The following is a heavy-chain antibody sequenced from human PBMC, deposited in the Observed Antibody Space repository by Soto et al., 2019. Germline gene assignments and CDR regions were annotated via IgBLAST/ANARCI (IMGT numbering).Heavy chain of an antibody. CDR3: AAPAPFNSGSYSNWFDP. J-gene: IGHJ5*02. D-gene: IGHD1-26*01. Sequence: SETLSLTCAVYGGSFSGYYWSWIRQPPGKGLEWIGEINHSGSTNYNPSLKSRVTISVDTSKNQFSLKLSSVTAADTAVYYCAAPAPFNSGSYSNWFDPWGQGTLVTVSS. CDR2: INHSGST. CDR1: GGSFSGYY. V-gene: IGHV4-34*01.